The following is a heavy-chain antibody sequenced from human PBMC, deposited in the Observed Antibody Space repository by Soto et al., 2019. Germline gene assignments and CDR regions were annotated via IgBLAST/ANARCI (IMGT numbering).Heavy chain of an antibody. CDR1: GYTFTSYG. Sequence: VKVSCKASGYTFTSYGISWVRQAPGKGLEWMGGFDPEDGETIYAQKFQGRVTMTEDTSTDTAYMELSSLRSEDTAVYYCATGWGVAARAYCYYGMDVWRQGTTVTFSS. J-gene: IGHJ6*02. CDR3: ATGWGVAARAYCYYGMDV. V-gene: IGHV1-24*01. D-gene: IGHD1-26*01. CDR2: FDPEDGET.